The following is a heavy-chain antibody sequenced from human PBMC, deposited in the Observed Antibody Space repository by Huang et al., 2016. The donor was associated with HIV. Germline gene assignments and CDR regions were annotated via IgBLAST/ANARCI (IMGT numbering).Heavy chain of an antibody. CDR3: VQVSDDDL. Sequence: EIQMVESGGGLVKPGGSLRLSCAATGLSFPNAWVNYWINWVRQAPGKGLEWVGRIKGKTEGETTDDAAPVKGRFTISRVDAGNTVYLQMDSLQTEDTAVYYCVQVSDDDLWGQGALVTVSS. J-gene: IGHJ5*02. V-gene: IGHV3-15*01. CDR1: GLSFPNAW. CDR2: IKGKTEGETT.